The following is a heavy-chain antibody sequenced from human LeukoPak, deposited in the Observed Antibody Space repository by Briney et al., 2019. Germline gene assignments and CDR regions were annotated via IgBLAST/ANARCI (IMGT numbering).Heavy chain of an antibody. CDR1: GGSISSGDYY. V-gene: IGHV4-30-4*08. CDR2: IYYRGST. Sequence: SQTLSLTCTVSGGSISSGDYYWSWIRQPPGKGLEWIGDIYYRGSTYYNPSLKRRVTISVDTSKNQFSLKLSSVTAADTAVYYCARETPPYYYGSGSSSNFDYWGQGTLVTVSS. CDR3: ARETPPYYYGSGSSSNFDY. J-gene: IGHJ4*02. D-gene: IGHD3-10*01.